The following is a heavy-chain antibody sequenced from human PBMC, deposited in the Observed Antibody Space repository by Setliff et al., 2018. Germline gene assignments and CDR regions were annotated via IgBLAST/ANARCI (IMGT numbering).Heavy chain of an antibody. CDR1: GFVFDDFA. J-gene: IGHJ6*03. D-gene: IGHD6-6*01. CDR2: ISWNSDKI. CDR3: ARENGFATRPGYYYIDV. V-gene: IGHV3-9*01. Sequence: GGSLRLSCAASGFVFDDFAMHWVRQVPGKGLEWVSGISWNSDKIDYVDSVKGRFTISRDNTKNSLYLQMSSLGPEDTAVYYCARENGFATRPGYYYIDVWGKGTTVTVSS.